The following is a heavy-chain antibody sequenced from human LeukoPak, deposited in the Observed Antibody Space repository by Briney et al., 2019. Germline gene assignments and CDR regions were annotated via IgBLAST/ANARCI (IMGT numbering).Heavy chain of an antibody. D-gene: IGHD3-10*01. Sequence: NPGGSLRLSCAASGFTFTSYTMSWVRQAPGKGLEWVGRIKSKTDAGTTDYAAPVKGRFTISRDDSKNTLYLQMNSLRAEDTALYYCARVMGFGELLYSRYYYYGMDVWGQGTTVTVSS. J-gene: IGHJ6*02. CDR1: GFTFTSYT. CDR2: IKSKTDAGTT. CDR3: ARVMGFGELLYSRYYYYGMDV. V-gene: IGHV3-15*05.